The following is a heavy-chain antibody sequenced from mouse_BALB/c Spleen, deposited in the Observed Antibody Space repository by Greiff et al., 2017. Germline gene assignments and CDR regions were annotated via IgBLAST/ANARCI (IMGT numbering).Heavy chain of an antibody. Sequence: QVQLQQPGAELVKPGASVKLSCKASGYTFTSYWMHWVKQRPGQGLEWIGEINPSNGRTNYNEKFKSKATLTVDKSSSTAYMQLSSLTSEDSAVYYCANRYYGSSYDAMDYWGQGTSVTVSS. CDR2: INPSNGRT. CDR1: GYTFTSYW. D-gene: IGHD1-1*01. V-gene: IGHV1S81*02. J-gene: IGHJ4*01. CDR3: ANRYYGSSYDAMDY.